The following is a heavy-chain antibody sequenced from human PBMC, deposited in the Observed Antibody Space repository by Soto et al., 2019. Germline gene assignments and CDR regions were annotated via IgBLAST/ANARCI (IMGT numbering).Heavy chain of an antibody. Sequence: QVQLVQSGAEVKKPGSSVKVSCKASGGTFSSYTISWVRQAPGQGLEWMGRIIPILGIANYAQKFQGRVTITADKSTSTAYMELSSLRSEDTAVYYCARDGYYDILPPPWFDPWGQGTLVTVSS. D-gene: IGHD3-9*01. CDR1: GGTFSSYT. V-gene: IGHV1-69*08. CDR3: ARDGYYDILPPPWFDP. CDR2: IIPILGIA. J-gene: IGHJ5*02.